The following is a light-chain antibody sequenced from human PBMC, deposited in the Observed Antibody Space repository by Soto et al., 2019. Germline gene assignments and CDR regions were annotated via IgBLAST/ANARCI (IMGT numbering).Light chain of an antibody. CDR1: SSDVGGYNY. CDR2: EVN. CDR3: SSYAGSSNV. Sequence: ALTPPPSASGAPGQSVAISCTGTSSDVGGYNYVSWYQQHPGKAPKLMIYEVNKRPSGVPDRFSGSKSGNTASLTVSGLQAEDEADYYCSSYAGSSNVFGTGTKVTVL. V-gene: IGLV2-8*01. J-gene: IGLJ1*01.